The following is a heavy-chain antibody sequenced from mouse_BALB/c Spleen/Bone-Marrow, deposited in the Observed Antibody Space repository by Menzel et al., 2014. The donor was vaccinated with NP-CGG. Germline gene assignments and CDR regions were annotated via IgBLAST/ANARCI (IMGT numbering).Heavy chain of an antibody. CDR1: GFTFSNYW. CDR3: ARRGSGYALDD. CDR2: IKLTSNSSAT. V-gene: IGHV6-6*02. Sequence: EVQLLESGGGLVKPGASMKLSCVASGFTFSNYWINWVSQSPEKGLEWVAEIKLTSNSSATNYAETVKGRFTISRDDSKSSVYLQMNSLTADDTGIYFCARRGSGYALDDWGPGTSVTVSS. J-gene: IGHJ4*01. D-gene: IGHD1-3*01.